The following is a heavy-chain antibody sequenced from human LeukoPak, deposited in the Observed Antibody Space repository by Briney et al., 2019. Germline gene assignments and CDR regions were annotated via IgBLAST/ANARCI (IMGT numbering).Heavy chain of an antibody. V-gene: IGHV3-23*01. J-gene: IGHJ4*02. Sequence: PGGALRLSCSASGFTFSSYAMSWVRQAPRKGLEGVSAISGSGGSTYYADSVKGRFTISRDNSKNTLYLQMNSLRAEDTAVYYCAKDINDLSPYYDSSGYYNYWGQGTLVTVSS. D-gene: IGHD3-22*01. CDR2: ISGSGGST. CDR3: AKDINDLSPYYDSSGYYNY. CDR1: GFTFSSYA.